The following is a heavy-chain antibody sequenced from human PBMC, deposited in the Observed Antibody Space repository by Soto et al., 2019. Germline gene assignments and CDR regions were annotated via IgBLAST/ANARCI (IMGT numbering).Heavy chain of an antibody. CDR3: ASGRDDYYYYMDV. CDR2: ISSSSSYI. Sequence: EVQLVESGGGLVKPGGSLRLSCAASGFTFSSYSMNWVRQAPGKGLEWVSSISSSSSYIYYADSVKGRFTISRDNAKNSLYLQMNSLRAEDTAVYYCASGRDDYYYYMDVRGKGTTVTVSS. CDR1: GFTFSSYS. J-gene: IGHJ6*03. V-gene: IGHV3-21*01.